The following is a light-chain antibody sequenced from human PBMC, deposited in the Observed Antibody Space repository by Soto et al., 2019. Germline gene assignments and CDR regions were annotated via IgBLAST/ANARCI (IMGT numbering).Light chain of an antibody. CDR2: DAS. Sequence: DIQMTQSPSTLSASVGDRVTITCRASQSISSWLAWYPQKPGKAPKLLIYDASSLESGVPSGFSGSGSGTEFTLTISSLQPDDFATYYCQKYNSYPWTFGQGNKVDIQ. J-gene: IGKJ1*01. V-gene: IGKV1-5*01. CDR3: QKYNSYPWT. CDR1: QSISSW.